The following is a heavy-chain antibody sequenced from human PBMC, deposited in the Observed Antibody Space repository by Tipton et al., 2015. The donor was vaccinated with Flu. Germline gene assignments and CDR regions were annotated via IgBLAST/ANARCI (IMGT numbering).Heavy chain of an antibody. Sequence: TLSLTCTVSGDSMRSYYWSWIRQPAGKGLEWIGRIYTSGSTYYNPSLKSRVSMSIETSKDQFSLKLSAVTAADTAVYYCARGSGSGTYVIFDYWGQGTLVTVSS. CDR2: IYTSGST. CDR1: GDSMRSYY. V-gene: IGHV4-4*07. CDR3: ARGSGSGTYVIFDY. D-gene: IGHD3-10*01. J-gene: IGHJ4*02.